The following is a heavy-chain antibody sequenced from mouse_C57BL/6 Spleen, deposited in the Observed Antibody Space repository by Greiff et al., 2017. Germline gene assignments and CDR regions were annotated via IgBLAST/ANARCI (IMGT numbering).Heavy chain of an antibody. V-gene: IGHV1-5*01. J-gene: IGHJ4*01. CDR1: GYTFTSYW. Sequence: VQLQQSGTVLARPGASVKMSCKTSGYTFTSYWMHWVKQRPGQGLEWIGAIYPGSGSTNYNEKFKSKATLTVDTSSSTAYMQLSSLTSEDSAVYYCARWEYAMDYWGQGTSVTVSS. D-gene: IGHD4-1*01. CDR3: ARWEYAMDY. CDR2: IYPGSGST.